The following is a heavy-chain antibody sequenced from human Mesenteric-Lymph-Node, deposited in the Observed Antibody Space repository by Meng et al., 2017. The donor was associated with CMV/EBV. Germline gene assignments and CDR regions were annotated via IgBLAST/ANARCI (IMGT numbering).Heavy chain of an antibody. J-gene: IGHJ4*02. D-gene: IGHD2-2*01. V-gene: IGHV4-31*02. CDR2: IFYSGTT. Sequence: SGDSINSGDYYWSWIRQRPGKGLEWIGYIFYSGTTYYSPSLAGRATISLDTSNNQFSLKLSSVTAADTAVYFCARGGGCSSTNCAIDYWGQGTLVTVSS. CDR1: GDSINSGDYY. CDR3: ARGGGCSSTNCAIDY.